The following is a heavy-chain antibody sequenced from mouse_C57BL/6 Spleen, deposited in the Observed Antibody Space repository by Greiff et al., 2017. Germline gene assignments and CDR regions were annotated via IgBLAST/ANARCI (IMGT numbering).Heavy chain of an antibody. D-gene: IGHD2-5*01. CDR2: INPNYGTT. CDR3: AREYYSNYYYYAMDY. Sequence: EVQLVESGPELVKPGASVKISCKASGYSFTDYNMNWVKQSNGKSLEWIGVINPNYGTTSYNQKFKGKATLTVNQSSSPAYMQLNSLTSEESAVYYCAREYYSNYYYYAMDYWGQGTSVTVSS. V-gene: IGHV1-39*01. J-gene: IGHJ4*01. CDR1: GYSFTDYN.